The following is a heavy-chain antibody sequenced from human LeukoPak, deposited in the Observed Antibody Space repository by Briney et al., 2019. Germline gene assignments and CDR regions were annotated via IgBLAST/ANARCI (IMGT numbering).Heavy chain of an antibody. D-gene: IGHD1-7*01. Sequence: GASVKVSCKVSGYTLTELSMHWVRQAPGKGLEWMGIINPSGGSTSYAQKFQGRVTMTRDTSTSTVYMELSSLRSEDTAVYYCARAYYGPGPLELYDKYGMDVWGQGTTVTVSS. V-gene: IGHV1-46*01. CDR1: GYTLTELS. CDR3: ARAYYGPGPLELYDKYGMDV. CDR2: INPSGGST. J-gene: IGHJ6*02.